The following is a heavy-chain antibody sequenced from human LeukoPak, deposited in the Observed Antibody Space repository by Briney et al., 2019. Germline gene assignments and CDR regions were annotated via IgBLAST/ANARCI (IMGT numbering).Heavy chain of an antibody. CDR2: ISGSGGST. D-gene: IGHD3-16*02. Sequence: GGSLRLSCAASGFTFSNYAITWVRQAPGKGLEWVSAISGSGGSTYYADSVKGRFTISRDNSKNTLYLRMNSLRAEDTAVYYCAKAPSNYVWGSYRYTLEYYFDYWGQGTLVTVSS. CDR3: AKAPSNYVWGSYRYTLEYYFDY. J-gene: IGHJ4*02. V-gene: IGHV3-23*01. CDR1: GFTFSNYA.